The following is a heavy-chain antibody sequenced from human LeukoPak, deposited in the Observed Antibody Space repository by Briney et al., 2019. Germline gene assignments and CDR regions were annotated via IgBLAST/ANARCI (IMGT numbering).Heavy chain of an antibody. J-gene: IGHJ6*02. CDR1: GGTFSSYA. D-gene: IGHD5-18*01. CDR2: IIPIFGTA. V-gene: IGHV1-69*01. CDR3: ASPHRYSYGHYYYYGMDV. Sequence: ASVTVSCTASGGTFSSYAISWVRQAPGQGLEWMGGIIPIFGTANYAQKFQGRVTITADESTSTAYMELSSLRSEDTAVYYCASPHRYSYGHYYYYGMDVWGQGTTVTVSS.